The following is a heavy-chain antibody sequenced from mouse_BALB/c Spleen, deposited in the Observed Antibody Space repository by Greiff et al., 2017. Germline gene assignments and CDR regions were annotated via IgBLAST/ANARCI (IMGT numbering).Heavy chain of an antibody. CDR3: VRGEITTVVAPMDY. CDR2: IWTGGGT. D-gene: IGHD1-1*01. J-gene: IGHJ4*01. V-gene: IGHV2-9-2*01. CDR1: GFSLTSYD. Sequence: VMLVESGPGLVAPSQSLSITCTVSGFSLTSYDISWLRQPPGKGLEWLGVIWTGGGTNYNSAFMSRLSISKDNSKSQVFLKMNSLQTDDTAIYYCVRGEITTVVAPMDYWGQGTSVTVSS.